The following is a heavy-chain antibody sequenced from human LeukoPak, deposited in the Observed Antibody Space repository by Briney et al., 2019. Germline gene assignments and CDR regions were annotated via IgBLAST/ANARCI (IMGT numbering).Heavy chain of an antibody. CDR2: VFHTGHA. Sequence: SETLSLTCTVSAAISSFYWSWLRQPPGKGLEWIGYVFHTGHANYNPSLKSRVTMSIDPSKDQFSLEVTSVTAADTAVYYCAGSIFGYPWFDPWGQGTLVTVSS. D-gene: IGHD3-9*01. CDR3: AGSIFGYPWFDP. CDR1: AAISSFY. J-gene: IGHJ5*02. V-gene: IGHV4-59*01.